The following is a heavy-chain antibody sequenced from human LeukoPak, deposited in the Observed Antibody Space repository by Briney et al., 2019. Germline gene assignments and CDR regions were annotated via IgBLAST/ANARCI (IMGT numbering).Heavy chain of an antibody. D-gene: IGHD2-2*01. Sequence: ASVKVSCKASGYTFSGNVMHWVRQAPGQGLEWMGWISAYNGNTNYAQKLQGRVTMTTDTSTSTAYMELRSLRSDDTAVYYCARWVYCSSTSCSEGGFDYWGQGTLVTVSS. J-gene: IGHJ4*02. V-gene: IGHV1-18*01. CDR1: GYTFSGNV. CDR2: ISAYNGNT. CDR3: ARWVYCSSTSCSEGGFDY.